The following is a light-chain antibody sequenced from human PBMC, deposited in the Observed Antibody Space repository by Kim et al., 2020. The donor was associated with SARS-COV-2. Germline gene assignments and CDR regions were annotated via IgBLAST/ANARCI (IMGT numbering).Light chain of an antibody. Sequence: SASVGDRVTITCQASQDISNSLNWYQQKPGIAPKLLIYDVFNLETGVPSRFSGSGSGTDFTFTISSLQPEDIATYYCQQYDDFPYTFGQGTKLEI. CDR1: QDISNS. CDR2: DVF. V-gene: IGKV1-33*01. CDR3: QQYDDFPYT. J-gene: IGKJ2*01.